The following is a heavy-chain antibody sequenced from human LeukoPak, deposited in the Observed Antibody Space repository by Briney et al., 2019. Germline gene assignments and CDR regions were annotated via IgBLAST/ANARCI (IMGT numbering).Heavy chain of an antibody. J-gene: IGHJ5*02. Sequence: PSETLSLTCTVSGYSISSGYYWGWIRPSPGKGVEGIGNIYYSGSTYYDPSLKRRVTISGDTSKTQFSLKLSSVTAADTAVYYCARAGGVVVVVAATRNNWFDPWGQGTLVTVSS. V-gene: IGHV4-38-2*02. CDR1: GYSISSGYY. CDR3: ARAGGVVVVVAATRNNWFDP. CDR2: IYYSGST. D-gene: IGHD2-15*01.